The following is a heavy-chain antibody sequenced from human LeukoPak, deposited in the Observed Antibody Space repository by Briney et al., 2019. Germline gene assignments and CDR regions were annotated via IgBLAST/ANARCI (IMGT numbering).Heavy chain of an antibody. J-gene: IGHJ5*01. D-gene: IGHD4-17*01. V-gene: IGHV3-53*01. CDR1: GFTVSSNY. CDR3: ARAVTTSYRRYNWFDS. CDR2: IYGDGST. Sequence: GSLRLSCAASGFTVSSNYMSWVRQAPGKGLEWVSVIYGDGSTSYADSVKGRFTISRDNSKNTLYLQMNSLRAEDTAVYYCARAVTTSYRRYNWFDSWGQGTLVTVSS.